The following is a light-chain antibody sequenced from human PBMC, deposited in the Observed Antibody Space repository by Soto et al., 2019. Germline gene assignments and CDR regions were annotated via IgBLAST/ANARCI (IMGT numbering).Light chain of an antibody. CDR2: DAS. J-gene: IGKJ3*01. CDR3: QQYNNLPQVT. Sequence: DIQMTQSPASLSASVGDRVTITCQASHHIGDFLNWYQQTPGKAPKLLIYDASKLETGVPSRFSGSGSGTTFTFTISSLQPEDIATYYCQQYNNLPQVTFGPGTKVDIK. CDR1: HHIGDF. V-gene: IGKV1-33*01.